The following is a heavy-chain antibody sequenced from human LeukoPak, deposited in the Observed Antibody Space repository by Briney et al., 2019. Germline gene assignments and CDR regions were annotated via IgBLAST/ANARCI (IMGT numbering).Heavy chain of an antibody. V-gene: IGHV4-59*01. Sequence: PETLSLTCTVSGGSISSYYWSWIRQPPGKGLEWIGYIYDSGSTNYNPSLKSRVTISVDTSKNQFPLKLSSVTAADTAVYYCARVGGTNYYYYGMDVWGQGTTVTVSS. CDR2: IYDSGST. D-gene: IGHD2-2*01. CDR3: ARVGGTNYYYYGMDV. CDR1: GGSISSYY. J-gene: IGHJ6*02.